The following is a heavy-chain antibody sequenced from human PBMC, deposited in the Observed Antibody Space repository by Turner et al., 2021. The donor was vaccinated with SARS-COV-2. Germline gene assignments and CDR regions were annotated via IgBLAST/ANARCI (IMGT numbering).Heavy chain of an antibody. V-gene: IGHV3-64D*06. CDR2: ISSNGGST. J-gene: IGHJ4*02. Sequence: EVQLLESAEGCVRPGGSLRLSCSASGLTFSSYAMHWVRQTPGKGVEYVSAISSNGGSTYYEGSVKGRFTISRDNSKNTLYLQMSSLRAEDTAVYYCGKGSYWGQGTLVTVSS. CDR3: GKGSY. CDR1: GLTFSSYA.